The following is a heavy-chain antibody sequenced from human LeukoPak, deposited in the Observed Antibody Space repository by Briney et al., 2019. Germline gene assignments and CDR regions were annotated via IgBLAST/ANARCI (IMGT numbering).Heavy chain of an antibody. CDR1: GGSFSGYY. CDR3: ARHVRFLEWLSSYYFDY. CDR2: INHSGST. V-gene: IGHV4-34*01. D-gene: IGHD3-3*01. Sequence: SETLSLTCAVYGGSFSGYYWSWIRQPPGKGLEWIGEINHSGSTNYNPSLKSRVTISVDTSKNQFSLRLTSVTAADTAVYYCARHVRFLEWLSSYYFDYWGQGTLVTVSS. J-gene: IGHJ4*02.